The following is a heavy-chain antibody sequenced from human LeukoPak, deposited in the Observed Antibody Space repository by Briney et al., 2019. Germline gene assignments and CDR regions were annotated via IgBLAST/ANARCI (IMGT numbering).Heavy chain of an antibody. J-gene: IGHJ6*02. CDR3: ARVAARYYYYGMDV. Sequence: SETLSLTCAVYGGSFSGYYWGWIRQPPGKGLEWIGEINHSGSTNYNPSLKSRVTISVDTSKNQFSLKLSSVTAADTAVYYCARVAARYYYYGMDVRGQGTTVTVSS. CDR1: GGSFSGYY. CDR2: INHSGST. V-gene: IGHV4-34*01. D-gene: IGHD6-6*01.